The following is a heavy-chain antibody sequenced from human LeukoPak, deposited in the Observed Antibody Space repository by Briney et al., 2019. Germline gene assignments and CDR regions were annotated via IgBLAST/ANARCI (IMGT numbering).Heavy chain of an antibody. D-gene: IGHD6-19*01. Sequence: GGSLRLSCAASGFTFSRYAMSWVRQAPGKGLEWVSAISGTVGSTYYADSVKGRFTISRDNSKNTLYLQMNSLRAEDTAVYCCAKDRGSIAVAGIDYWGQGTLVTVSS. CDR2: ISGTVGST. CDR3: AKDRGSIAVAGIDY. V-gene: IGHV3-23*01. J-gene: IGHJ4*02. CDR1: GFTFSRYA.